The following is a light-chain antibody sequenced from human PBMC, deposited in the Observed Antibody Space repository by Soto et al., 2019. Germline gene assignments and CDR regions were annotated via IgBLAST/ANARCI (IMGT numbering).Light chain of an antibody. CDR1: SSNIGNNY. Sequence: QSVLTQPPSVSAAPGQKVTISCSGSSSNIGNNYVSWYQQLPGTAPKLLIYDNNKRPSGIPDRFSGSKSGTSATLGITGLQTGDEADYYCGTWDSSLRGVFGTGTQLTVL. J-gene: IGLJ1*01. V-gene: IGLV1-51*01. CDR3: GTWDSSLRGV. CDR2: DNN.